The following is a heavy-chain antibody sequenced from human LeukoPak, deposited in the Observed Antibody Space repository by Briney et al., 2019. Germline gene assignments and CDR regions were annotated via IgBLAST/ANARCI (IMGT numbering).Heavy chain of an antibody. D-gene: IGHD3-3*01. CDR3: ARGSVPYYDFWSGYSAYYFDY. CDR2: INHSGST. Sequence: SSETLSLTCAVYGGSFSGYYWSWIRQPPGKGLEWIGEINHSGSTNYNPSLKSRVTISVDTSKNQFSLKLSSVTAADTAVYYCARGSVPYYDFWSGYSAYYFDYWGQGTLVTVSS. CDR1: GGSFSGYY. J-gene: IGHJ4*02. V-gene: IGHV4-34*01.